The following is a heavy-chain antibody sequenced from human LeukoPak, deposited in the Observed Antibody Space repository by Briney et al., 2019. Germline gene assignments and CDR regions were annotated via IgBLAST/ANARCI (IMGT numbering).Heavy chain of an antibody. CDR1: GFTFSSYA. D-gene: IGHD2-2*01. CDR3: ARDLSCSTATCSLDY. CDR2: ISASGGST. Sequence: PGGSLRLSCAASGFTFSSYAMAWVRQAPGKGLEWVSGISASGGSTYYADSVKGQFTISRDNSKNTLYLQMNSLRAEDTAVYYCARDLSCSTATCSLDYWGQGTLVTVSS. V-gene: IGHV3-23*01. J-gene: IGHJ4*02.